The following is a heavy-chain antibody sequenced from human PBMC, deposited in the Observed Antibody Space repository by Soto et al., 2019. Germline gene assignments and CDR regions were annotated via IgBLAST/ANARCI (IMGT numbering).Heavy chain of an antibody. V-gene: IGHV1-18*01. D-gene: IGHD6-19*01. J-gene: IGHJ6*03. CDR2: ISAFNGNT. CDR3: ARDRGVAPPVAGNTHYYYYMDV. Sequence: QDQLVQSRAEVKKPGASVTVSCKAYGYSFTNYGITWVRQAPGQGLEWLGWISAFNGNTHYAQKVQGRVTMTTDASTSTAYMELRSLRSDDTAVYYCARDRGVAPPVAGNTHYYYYMDVWGKGTTVTVSS. CDR1: GYSFTNYG.